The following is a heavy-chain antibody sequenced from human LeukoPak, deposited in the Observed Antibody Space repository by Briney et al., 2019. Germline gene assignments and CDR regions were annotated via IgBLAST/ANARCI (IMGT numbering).Heavy chain of an antibody. CDR3: ASFLIAAAGTPWDY. V-gene: IGHV1-18*01. CDR2: ISAYNGNT. CDR1: GYTFTSYG. J-gene: IGHJ4*02. D-gene: IGHD6-13*01. Sequence: GASVKVSCKASGYTFTSYGISWVRQAPGQGLEWMGWISAYNGNTNYAQKFQGRVTMTRDTSISTAYMELSRLRSDDTAVYYCASFLIAAAGTPWDYWGQGTLVTVSS.